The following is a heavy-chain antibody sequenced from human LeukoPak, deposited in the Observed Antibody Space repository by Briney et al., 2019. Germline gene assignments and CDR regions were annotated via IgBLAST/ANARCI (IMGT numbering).Heavy chain of an antibody. CDR1: GGSISSYY. CDR2: IYTSGST. CDR3: ARADSSSSNDAFDI. V-gene: IGHV4-4*07. D-gene: IGHD6-13*01. Sequence: SETLSLTCTVSGGSISSYYWSWIRQPAGKGLEWMGRIYTSGSTNYNPSLKSRVTMSVDTSKNQFSLKLSSVTAADTAVYYCARADSSSSNDAFDIWGQGTMVTVSS. J-gene: IGHJ3*02.